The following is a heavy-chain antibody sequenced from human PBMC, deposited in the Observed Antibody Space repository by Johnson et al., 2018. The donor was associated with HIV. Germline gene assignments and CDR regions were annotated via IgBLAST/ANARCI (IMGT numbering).Heavy chain of an antibody. V-gene: IGHV3-30-3*01. CDR1: GFSFSDSA. D-gene: IGHD6-13*01. J-gene: IGHJ3*02. Sequence: QVQLVESGGGVVQPGRSLRLSCAASGFSFSDSAMHWVRQAPGKGLEWVAVISFDGSTINYANSVEGRFTISRDNSRDTLSLQMNSLRVEDTALYYCAKVRRGSSWYIAFDIWGQGTMVTVSS. CDR2: ISFDGSTI. CDR3: AKVRRGSSWYIAFDI.